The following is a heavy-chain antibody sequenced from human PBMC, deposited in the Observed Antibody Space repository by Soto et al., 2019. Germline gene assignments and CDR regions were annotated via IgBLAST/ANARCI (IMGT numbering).Heavy chain of an antibody. V-gene: IGHV5-51*01. D-gene: IGHD6-13*01. J-gene: IGHJ6*02. CDR1: GYSFTSYW. Sequence: GESLKISCKGSGYSFTSYWIGWVRQMPGKGLEWMGTIYPGDSDTRYSPSFQGQVTISADKSISTAYLQWSSLKASDTAMYYCARTGYTGHPHYYYYGMDVWGQGTTVTVSS. CDR2: IYPGDSDT. CDR3: ARTGYTGHPHYYYYGMDV.